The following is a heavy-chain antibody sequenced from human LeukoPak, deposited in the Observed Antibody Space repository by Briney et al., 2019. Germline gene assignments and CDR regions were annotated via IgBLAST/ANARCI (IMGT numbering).Heavy chain of an antibody. Sequence: GRSLRLSCADSGFTFSNYGMHWVRRAPGKGLEWVAVISYDGSKKFYADSGKGRFTISRDNSKNTLYLQMNSLRAEDTAVYYCAKDRGCSSTSCYGDYYGMDVWGQGTTVTV. CDR2: ISYDGSKK. CDR1: GFTFSNYG. V-gene: IGHV3-30*18. J-gene: IGHJ6*02. D-gene: IGHD2-2*01. CDR3: AKDRGCSSTSCYGDYYGMDV.